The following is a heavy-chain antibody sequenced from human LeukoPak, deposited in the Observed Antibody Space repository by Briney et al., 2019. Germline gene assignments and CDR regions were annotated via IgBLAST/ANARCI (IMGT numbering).Heavy chain of an antibody. CDR1: GYTFTGYY. J-gene: IGHJ5*02. V-gene: IGHV1-2*02. CDR2: FNPDSGGT. CDR3: ARGPKNWFDP. Sequence: ASVKVSCKASGYTFTGYYMHWVRQAPGQGLEWMGWFNPDSGGTNYAQKFQGRVTMTRDTSVSTAYMELSRLRSDDTAVYYCARGPKNWFDPWGQGTLVTVSS.